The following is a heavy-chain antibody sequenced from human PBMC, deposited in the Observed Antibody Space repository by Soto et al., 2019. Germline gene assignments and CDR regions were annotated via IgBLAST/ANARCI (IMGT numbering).Heavy chain of an antibody. J-gene: IGHJ4*01. D-gene: IGHD4-17*01. CDR2: INRDGSRT. Sequence: GGSLRLSCAASGFTFSSHWMHWVRQAPGKGLVWVSRINRDGSRTTSADSVKGRFTISRDNAKNTLYLQMNSLGAEDTAVYYCARDLPTPFDYWGHGTLVTVSS. V-gene: IGHV3-74*01. CDR1: GFTFSSHW. CDR3: ARDLPTPFDY.